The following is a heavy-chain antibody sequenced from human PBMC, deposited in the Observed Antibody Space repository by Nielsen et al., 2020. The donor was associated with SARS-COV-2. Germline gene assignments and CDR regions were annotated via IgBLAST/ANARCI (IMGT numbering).Heavy chain of an antibody. V-gene: IGHV3-23*01. J-gene: IGHJ1*01. Sequence: GESLKISCAASGFTFSSYAMSWVRQAPGKGLEWVSAISGSGGSTYYADSVKGRFTISRDNSKNTLYLQMNSLRAEDTAVYYCAKVGHYCDSSGYREYFQHWGQGTLVTVSS. CDR2: ISGSGGST. CDR3: AKVGHYCDSSGYREYFQH. CDR1: GFTFSSYA. D-gene: IGHD3-22*01.